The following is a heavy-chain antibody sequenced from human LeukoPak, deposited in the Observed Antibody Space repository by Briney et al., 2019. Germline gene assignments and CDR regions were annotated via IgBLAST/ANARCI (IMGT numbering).Heavy chain of an antibody. J-gene: IGHJ4*02. Sequence: ASVKVSCKASGYTFIAYYMFWVRQAPGQGLEWMGWINPNSGATGHAQKFQGRVTMTRDTSISTSYMEVTGLRSDDTAVYYCAKGPRGYYYDSSGYYEGYWGQGTLVTVSS. CDR1: GYTFIAYY. CDR2: INPNSGAT. D-gene: IGHD3-22*01. CDR3: AKGPRGYYYDSSGYYEGY. V-gene: IGHV1-2*02.